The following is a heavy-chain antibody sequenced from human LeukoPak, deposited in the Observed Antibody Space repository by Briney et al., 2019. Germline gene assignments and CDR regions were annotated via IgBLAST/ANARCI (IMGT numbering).Heavy chain of an antibody. Sequence: SETLFLTCAVSGYSISSGYYWGWIRQPPGKGLEWIGSIYHSGSTYYNPSLKSRVTISVDTSKNQFSLKLSSVTAADTAVYYCARDSLAQALGYPGYYYGMDVWGKGTTVTVSS. CDR1: GYSISSGYY. CDR3: ARDSLAQALGYPGYYYGMDV. CDR2: IYHSGST. V-gene: IGHV4-38-2*02. J-gene: IGHJ6*04. D-gene: IGHD2-15*01.